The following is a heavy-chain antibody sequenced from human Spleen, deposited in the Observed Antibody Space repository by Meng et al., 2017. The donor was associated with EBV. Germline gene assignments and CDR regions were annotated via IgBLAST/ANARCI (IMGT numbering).Heavy chain of an antibody. V-gene: IGHV1-46*01. Sequence: QVQLVRSGAELKSAGASLKVSCKAPGSTFTSYGFNWVRQAPGQGLEWLGMINPRGGDTAYAQKFQGRVTVTTDTSTNMVHMELSSLRSDDTDVYYCARGHSGYDYLNYWGQGTLVTVSS. CDR1: GSTFTSYG. J-gene: IGHJ4*02. CDR3: ARGHSGYDYLNY. CDR2: INPRGGDT. D-gene: IGHD5-12*01.